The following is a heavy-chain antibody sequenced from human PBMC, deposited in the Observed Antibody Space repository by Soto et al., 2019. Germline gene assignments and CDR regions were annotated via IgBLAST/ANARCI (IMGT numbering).Heavy chain of an antibody. V-gene: IGHV3-74*01. J-gene: IGHJ6*03. CDR1: GFSFSSYW. D-gene: IGHD2-21*01. Sequence: EVQLVESGGGLVQPGGSLRLSCAASGFSFSSYWMHWVRQVPGKGLVWVSRIKHDGSSTDYADSVKGRFTISRDNAKNTLYLQMNSLRAEDTAVYYCARFAVSWYYYMDVWGKGTTVTVSS. CDR2: IKHDGSST. CDR3: ARFAVSWYYYMDV.